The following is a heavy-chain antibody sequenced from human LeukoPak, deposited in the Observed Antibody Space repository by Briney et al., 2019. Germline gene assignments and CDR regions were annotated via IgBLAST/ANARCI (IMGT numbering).Heavy chain of an antibody. D-gene: IGHD5-18*01. CDR3: ARGSGYSYGY. CDR1: GGSFSGYY. V-gene: IGHV4-34*01. J-gene: IGHJ4*02. CDR2: INHSGST. Sequence: SETLSLTCAVYGGSFSGYYWSWIRQPPGKGLEWIGEINHSGSTNYSPSLKSRVTISVDTSKNQFSLKLSSVTAADTAVYYCARGSGYSYGYWGQGTLVTVSS.